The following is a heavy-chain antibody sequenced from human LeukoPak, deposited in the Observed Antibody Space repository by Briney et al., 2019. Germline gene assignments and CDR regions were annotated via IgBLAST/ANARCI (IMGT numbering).Heavy chain of an antibody. D-gene: IGHD4-17*01. J-gene: IGHJ6*02. CDR2: IIPILGIA. V-gene: IGHV1-69*04. CDR1: GGTFSSYA. Sequence: SVKVSCKASGGTFSSYAISWVRQAPGQGLEWMGRIIPILGIANYAQKFQGRVTMTRDTSTSTVYMELSSLRSEDTAVCYCARDRGDTVTDYYYGMDVWGQGTTVTVSS. CDR3: ARDRGDTVTDYYYGMDV.